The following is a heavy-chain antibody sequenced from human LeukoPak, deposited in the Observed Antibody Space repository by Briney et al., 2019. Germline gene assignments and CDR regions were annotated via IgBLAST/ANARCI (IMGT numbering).Heavy chain of an antibody. CDR2: IYTSGST. CDR1: GGSISSGSYY. J-gene: IGHJ6*03. Sequence: SETLSLTCTVSGGSISSGSYYWGWIRQPPGKGLEWIGRIYTSGSTNYNPSLKSRVTISVDTSKNQFSLKLSSVTAADTAVYYCARVPADIVATYYMDVWGKGTTVTVSS. CDR3: ARVPADIVATYYMDV. V-gene: IGHV4-61*02. D-gene: IGHD5-12*01.